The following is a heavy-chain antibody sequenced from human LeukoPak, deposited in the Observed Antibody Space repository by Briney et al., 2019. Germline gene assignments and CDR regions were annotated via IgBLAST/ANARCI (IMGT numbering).Heavy chain of an antibody. D-gene: IGHD2-8*01. CDR1: GGTFSSYD. CDR3: ARISGYCTNGVCYPPSDP. J-gene: IGHJ5*02. CDR2: ISAYNGNT. V-gene: IGHV1-18*01. Sequence: ASVKVSCKASGGTFSSYDISWVRQAPGQGLEWMGWISAYNGNTNYAQKLQGRVTMTTDTSTSTAYMELRSLRSDDTAVYYCARISGYCTNGVCYPPSDPWGQGTLVTVSS.